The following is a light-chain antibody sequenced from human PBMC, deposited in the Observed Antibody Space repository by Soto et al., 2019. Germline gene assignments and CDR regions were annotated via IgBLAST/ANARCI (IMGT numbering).Light chain of an antibody. CDR1: QSVSSSY. CDR2: DSS. CDR3: QQYGSSPLT. Sequence: EIVLTQSPGTLSLSPGERATLSCRASQSVSSSYVAWYQQKPGQAPRLLIYDSSSRATGIPDRFSGSGSGTDFTLTISRLEPEDFAVYYCQQYGSSPLTFGHGTKVDIK. J-gene: IGKJ3*01. V-gene: IGKV3-20*01.